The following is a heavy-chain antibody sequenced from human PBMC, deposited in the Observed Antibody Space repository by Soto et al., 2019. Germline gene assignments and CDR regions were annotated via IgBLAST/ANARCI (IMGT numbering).Heavy chain of an antibody. CDR3: ARIPHYSASYYTDY. V-gene: IGHV2-70*01. CDR1: GFSLSTLGTC. CDR2: INWDNNK. D-gene: IGHD3-3*01. J-gene: IGHJ4*02. Sequence: SGPTLVNPTQTLTLTCTFSGFSLSTLGTCVTWIRQPPGKALEWLALINWDNNKYYSTSLKTRLTISRDTSKNQVVLTMTNVDPVDTATYYCARIPHYSASYYTDYWGQGTLVTVSS.